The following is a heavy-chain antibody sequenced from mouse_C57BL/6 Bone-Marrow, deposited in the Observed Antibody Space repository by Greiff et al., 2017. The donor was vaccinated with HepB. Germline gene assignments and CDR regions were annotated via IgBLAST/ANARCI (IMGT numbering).Heavy chain of an antibody. CDR3: ARKAFPYYYGSSPYFDY. D-gene: IGHD1-1*01. V-gene: IGHV1-47*01. CDR1: GYTFTTYP. CDR2: FHPYNDDT. J-gene: IGHJ2*01. Sequence: QVQLKESGAELVKPGASVKMSCKASGYTFTTYPIEWMKQNHGKSLEWIGNFHPYNDDTKYNEKFKGKATLTVEKSSSTVYLELSRLTSDDSAVYYCARKAFPYYYGSSPYFDYWGQGTTLTVSS.